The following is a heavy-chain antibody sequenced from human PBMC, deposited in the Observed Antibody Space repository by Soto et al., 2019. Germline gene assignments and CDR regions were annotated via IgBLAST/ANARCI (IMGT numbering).Heavy chain of an antibody. V-gene: IGHV4-4*07. D-gene: IGHD1-1*01. CDR3: VRGGTKTLRDWFDP. CDR2: IYATGIT. CDR1: GASISGFY. J-gene: IGHJ5*02. Sequence: TETLSLTCTVSGASISGFYWSWIRKSAGKGLEWIGRIYATGITDYNPSLKSRVMMSVDTSKKQFSLKLRSVTAADTAVYYCVRGGTKTLRDWFDPWGQGISVAVSS.